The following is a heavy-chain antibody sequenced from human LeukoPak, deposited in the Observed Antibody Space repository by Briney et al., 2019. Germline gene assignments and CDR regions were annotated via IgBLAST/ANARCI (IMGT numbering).Heavy chain of an antibody. J-gene: IGHJ2*01. CDR2: ISWNSGSI. CDR3: AKDPTRYFDL. Sequence: GRSLRLSCAASGFTFDDYAMHWVRQAPGKGLEWVSDISWNSGSIGYADSVKGRFTISRDNAKNSLYLQMNSLRAEDTALYYCAKDPTRYFDLWGRGTLVTVSS. CDR1: GFTFDDYA. V-gene: IGHV3-9*01. D-gene: IGHD2-15*01.